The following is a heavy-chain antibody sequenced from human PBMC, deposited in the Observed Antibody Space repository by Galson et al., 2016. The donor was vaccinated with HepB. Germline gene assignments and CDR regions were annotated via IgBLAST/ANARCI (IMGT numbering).Heavy chain of an antibody. Sequence: SLRLSCAASGITLSSYSMNWVRQAPGQGLEWVSYISSDSSTLYYADSVKGRFTISRDNAKNSLYLQMNSLRDEDAAVYYCVTPGDYFDYWGQGTPVTVSS. J-gene: IGHJ4*02. CDR2: ISSDSSTL. D-gene: IGHD4-17*01. CDR3: VTPGDYFDY. CDR1: GITLSSYS. V-gene: IGHV3-48*02.